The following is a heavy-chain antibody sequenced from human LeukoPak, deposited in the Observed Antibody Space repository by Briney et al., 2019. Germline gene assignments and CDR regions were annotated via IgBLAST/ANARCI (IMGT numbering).Heavy chain of an antibody. CDR3: ARLRAVATTNYFDY. V-gene: IGHV5-51*01. Sequence: GESLKISCKGSGYSFTSYWIGWVRPMPGKGLEWMGIIYPGDSDTRYNPSFQGQVTISADKSISTAYLQWSSLKASDTAMYYCARLRAVATTNYFDYWGQGTLVTVSS. J-gene: IGHJ4*02. D-gene: IGHD6-19*01. CDR2: IYPGDSDT. CDR1: GYSFTSYW.